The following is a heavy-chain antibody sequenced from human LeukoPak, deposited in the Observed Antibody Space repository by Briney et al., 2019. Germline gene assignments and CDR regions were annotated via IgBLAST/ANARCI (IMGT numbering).Heavy chain of an antibody. J-gene: IGHJ4*02. Sequence: GGSLRLSCAASGFTFSSYAMHWVRQAPGKGLEWVAVISYDGSNKYYADSVKGRFTISRDNSKNTLYLQMNSLRAEDTAVYCCARSLLPIDGSREAYWGQGTLVTVSS. CDR3: ARSLLPIDGSREAY. CDR2: ISYDGSNK. CDR1: GFTFSSYA. D-gene: IGHD5-24*01. V-gene: IGHV3-30-3*01.